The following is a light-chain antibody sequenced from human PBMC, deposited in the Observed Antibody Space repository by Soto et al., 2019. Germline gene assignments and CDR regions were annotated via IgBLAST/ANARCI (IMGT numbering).Light chain of an antibody. J-gene: IGKJ3*01. V-gene: IGKV1-5*03. Sequence: DIQMTQSPSTLSGSVGDRVTLTCRASQTISSWLAWYQQKPGKAPKLLIYKASNLKSGVPSRFSGSGSGTDFTLTISSLQPEDFATYYCQQSYSTPPFFGPGTKVDIK. CDR2: KAS. CDR1: QTISSW. CDR3: QQSYSTPPF.